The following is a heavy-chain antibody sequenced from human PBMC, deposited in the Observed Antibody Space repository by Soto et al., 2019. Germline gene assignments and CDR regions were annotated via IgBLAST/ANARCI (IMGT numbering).Heavy chain of an antibody. D-gene: IGHD2-15*01. Sequence: LSLTCTVSGGSISSGGYYWSWIRQHPGKGPEWIGYIYYSGSTYYNPSLKSRVTISVDTSKNQFSLKLSSVTAADTAVYYCARGRLSGGTYYYYGMDVWGQGTTVTVSS. CDR3: ARGRLSGGTYYYYGMDV. V-gene: IGHV4-31*03. CDR2: IYYSGST. J-gene: IGHJ6*02. CDR1: GGSISSGGYY.